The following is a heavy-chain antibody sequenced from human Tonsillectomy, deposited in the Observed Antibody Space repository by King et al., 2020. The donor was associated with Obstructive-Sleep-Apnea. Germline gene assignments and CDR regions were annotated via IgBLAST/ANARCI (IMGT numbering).Heavy chain of an antibody. CDR1: GFTFNYYW. CDR2: LHQDGSER. CDR3: ARAGYSSSWS. D-gene: IGHD6-13*01. V-gene: IGHV3-7*03. J-gene: IGHJ5*02. Sequence: EQLVQSGGDLVQPGGSLRLSCAASGFTFNYYWMSWVRQAPGEGLEWVASLHQDGSERFYVDSVKGRFTISRDNAKNSVYLQMDSLRVEDTAVYYCARAGYSSSWSLGQGTLVTVSS.